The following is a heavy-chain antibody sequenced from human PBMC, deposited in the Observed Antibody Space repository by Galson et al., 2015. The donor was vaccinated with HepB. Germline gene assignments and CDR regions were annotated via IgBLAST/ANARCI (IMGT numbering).Heavy chain of an antibody. Sequence: SLRLSCAASGFIFSTYAMSWVRQTPGKGLEWVSAISGSGANTYYADSVKGRFTISRDNSKNTLYLQMNRLRAEDTAVYYCAKGRQWLLQATVTPYDSWGQGTQVTVSS. D-gene: IGHD6-19*01. J-gene: IGHJ4*02. V-gene: IGHV3-23*01. CDR1: GFIFSTYA. CDR3: AKGRQWLLQATVTPYDS. CDR2: ISGSGANT.